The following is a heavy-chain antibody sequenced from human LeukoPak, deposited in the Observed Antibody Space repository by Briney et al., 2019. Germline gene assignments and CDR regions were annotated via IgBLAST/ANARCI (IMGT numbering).Heavy chain of an antibody. V-gene: IGHV4-61*02. CDR1: GGSISSGSYY. CDR2: IYTSGST. D-gene: IGHD3-3*01. Sequence: PSETLSLTCTVSGGSISSGSYYWSWIRQPAGKGLEWIGRIYTSGSTNYNPSLKSRVTISVDTSKNQFSLKLSSVTAADTAVYYCARVGWSGYYAGDYWGQGTLVTVSS. J-gene: IGHJ4*02. CDR3: ARVGWSGYYAGDY.